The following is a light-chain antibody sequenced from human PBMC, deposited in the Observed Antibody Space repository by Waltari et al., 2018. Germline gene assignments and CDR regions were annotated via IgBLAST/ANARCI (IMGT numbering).Light chain of an antibody. CDR1: TGAVTSGYF. J-gene: IGLJ3*02. CDR2: STS. Sequence: QTVVTQEPSLTVSPGGTVTLTCASSTGAVTSGYFTTWFQQKPGQAPRPLIYSTSNKHSWTPARFSGSLLGDKAALTLSAVQPEDEAEYYCLLYHSGAQLWVFGGGTKLTVL. CDR3: LLYHSGAQLWV. V-gene: IGLV7-43*01.